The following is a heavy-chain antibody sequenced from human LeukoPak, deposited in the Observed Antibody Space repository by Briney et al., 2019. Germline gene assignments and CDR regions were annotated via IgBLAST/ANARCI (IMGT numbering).Heavy chain of an antibody. CDR3: AREAAISEGWFDP. Sequence: PGGSLGLSCAASGFTFSSYSMNWVRQAPGKGLEWVSSISSSSSYIYYADSVKGRFTISRDNAKNSLYLQMNSLRAEDTAVYYCAREAAISEGWFDPWGQGTLVTVSS. D-gene: IGHD5-18*01. J-gene: IGHJ5*02. V-gene: IGHV3-21*01. CDR2: ISSSSSYI. CDR1: GFTFSSYS.